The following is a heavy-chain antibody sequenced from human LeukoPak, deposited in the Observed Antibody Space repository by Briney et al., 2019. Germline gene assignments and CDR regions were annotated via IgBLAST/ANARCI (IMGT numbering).Heavy chain of an antibody. J-gene: IGHJ4*02. V-gene: IGHV3-13*01. CDR1: GFTVSSYA. D-gene: IGHD1-26*01. Sequence: GGSLRLSCAASGFTVSSYAMHWVRQPIGKGLEWVSALGIAGDTFYPGSVKGRFTISRENAKNSLYLQMNSLRAEDTSMYYCARQKQSHGNFDCWGQGTLVTVSS. CDR2: LGIAGDT. CDR3: ARQKQSHGNFDC.